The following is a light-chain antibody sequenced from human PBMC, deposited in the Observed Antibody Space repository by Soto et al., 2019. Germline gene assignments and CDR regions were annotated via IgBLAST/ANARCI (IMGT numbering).Light chain of an antibody. CDR3: QHYGGAPLT. CDR2: GAS. CDR1: QSVSPSS. J-gene: IGKJ5*01. V-gene: IGKV3-20*01. Sequence: EILLTQSPGTLSLSPGERATLSCRASQSVSPSSLAWYQQRPGQAPRLLVYGASSRATGIPDRFSGSVSGTDFTLAISRLEPEDFAVYYCQHYGGAPLTFGQGTRLEIK.